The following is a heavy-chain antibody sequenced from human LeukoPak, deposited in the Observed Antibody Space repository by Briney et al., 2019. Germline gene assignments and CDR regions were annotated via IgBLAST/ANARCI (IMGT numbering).Heavy chain of an antibody. Sequence: ASVKVSCKASGYTFTGYYIHWVRQAPGQGLEWMGWINPGSGDTRYHQTFQGRVSMTTDTSISTAYMELTSLTSYDTAVYFCARDSVLTGMNYFDPWGQGTLVTVSS. CDR2: INPGSGDT. J-gene: IGHJ5*02. D-gene: IGHD3-9*01. CDR3: ARDSVLTGMNYFDP. CDR1: GYTFTGYY. V-gene: IGHV1-2*02.